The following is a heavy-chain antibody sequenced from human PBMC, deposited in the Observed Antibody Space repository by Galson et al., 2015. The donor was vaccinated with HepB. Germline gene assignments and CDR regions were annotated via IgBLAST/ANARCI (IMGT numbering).Heavy chain of an antibody. CDR3: AKARFQTVTSGLDYYYGMDV. CDR1: GFTFSSYA. J-gene: IGHJ6*02. V-gene: IGHV3-30*04. D-gene: IGHD4-17*01. Sequence: SLRLSCAASGFTFSSYAMHWVRQAPGKGLEWVAVISYDGSNKYYADSVKGRFTISRDNSKNTLYLQMNSLRAEDTAVYYCAKARFQTVTSGLDYYYGMDVWGQGTTVTVSS. CDR2: ISYDGSNK.